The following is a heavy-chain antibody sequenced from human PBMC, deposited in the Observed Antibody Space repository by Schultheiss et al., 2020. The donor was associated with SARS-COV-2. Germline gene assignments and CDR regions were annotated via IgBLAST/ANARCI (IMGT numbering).Heavy chain of an antibody. V-gene: IGHV4-34*09. CDR3: ARGWFPEATSFAFDS. D-gene: IGHD1-26*01. CDR1: GGSFSGYY. Sequence: SETLSLTCAVYGGSFSGYYWSWIRQPPGKGLEWIGYIYYSGSTYYTPSLKSLVSISLDTSKNQFSLKLTSVTAADTAIYYCARGWFPEATSFAFDSWGRGTLVTVSS. J-gene: IGHJ4*02. CDR2: IYYSGST.